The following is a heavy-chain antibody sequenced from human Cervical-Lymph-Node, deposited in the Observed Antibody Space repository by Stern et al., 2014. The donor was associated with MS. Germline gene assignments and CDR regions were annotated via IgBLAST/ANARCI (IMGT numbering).Heavy chain of an antibody. CDR2: INAGNGNT. Sequence: QVQLMQSGAEVKKPGASVKVSCKASGYTFTSYAMHWVRQAPGQRLEWMGWINAGNGNTKYSQKFQGRVTITRDTSASTAYMELSSLRSEDTAVYYCARDGVLLWFGEAYGMDVWGQGTTVTVSS. CDR3: ARDGVLLWFGEAYGMDV. J-gene: IGHJ6*02. CDR1: GYTFTSYA. V-gene: IGHV1-3*01. D-gene: IGHD3-10*01.